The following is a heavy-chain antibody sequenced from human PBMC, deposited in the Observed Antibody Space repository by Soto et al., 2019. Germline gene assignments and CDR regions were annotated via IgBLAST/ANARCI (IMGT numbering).Heavy chain of an antibody. CDR3: ARVLTGVIVRGAYGMDF. J-gene: IGHJ6*02. CDR2: ISSSSSTI. V-gene: IGHV3-48*02. Sequence: GGSLRLSCAASGFTFSSYSMNWVRQAPGKGLEWVSYISSSSSTIYYADSVKGRFTISRDNAKNSLYLQMNSLRDEDTAVYYCARVLTGVIVRGAYGMDFWGQRTSVPVSS. CDR1: GFTFSSYS. D-gene: IGHD3-10*01.